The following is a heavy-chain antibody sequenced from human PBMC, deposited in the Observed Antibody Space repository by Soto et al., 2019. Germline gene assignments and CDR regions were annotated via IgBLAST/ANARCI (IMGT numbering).Heavy chain of an antibody. V-gene: IGHV2-5*02. Sequence: QITLKESGPTLVKPTQTLTLTCTFSGFSLSSSGVGVDWIRQPPGKAREWLALIYWDDDKRYRTSLRNRLTITKDTSKTQVDLTMTNMDPVDTATYYCATSHYLINWFDPWGQGTLVTVSS. CDR1: GFSLSSSGVG. CDR3: ATSHYLINWFDP. J-gene: IGHJ5*02. CDR2: IYWDDDK. D-gene: IGHD1-26*01.